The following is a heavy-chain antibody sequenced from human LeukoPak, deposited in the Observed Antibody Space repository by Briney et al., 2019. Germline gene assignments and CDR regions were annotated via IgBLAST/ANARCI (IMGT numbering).Heavy chain of an antibody. CDR2: ISGYNGNT. CDR1: GYTFSSYG. Sequence: ASVKASCKASGYTFSSYGISWVRQAPGQGLEWMGWISGYNGNTNYAQKLQGRVTMTTETFTSTAYTELRSLRSDDTAVYYCAREYPTRHYDSSPYYQYWGQGSPVTVSS. J-gene: IGHJ4*02. D-gene: IGHD3-22*01. V-gene: IGHV1-18*01. CDR3: AREYPTRHYDSSPYYQY.